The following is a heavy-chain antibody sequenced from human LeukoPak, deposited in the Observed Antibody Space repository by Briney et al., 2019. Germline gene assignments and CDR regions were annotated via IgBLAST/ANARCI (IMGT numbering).Heavy chain of an antibody. D-gene: IGHD3-10*01. CDR3: ARGQTVSGAKYYFVF. CDR1: GFTFRDYG. V-gene: IGHV3-49*04. CDR2: IRSRIYGGAP. J-gene: IGHJ4*02. Sequence: GGSLRLSCLTSGFTFRDYGLGWVRQAPGMGLEWVSLIRSRIYGGAPEYAASVRGRFSVSRDDSESIAYLQMNNLKSEDTAVYYCARGQTVSGAKYYFVFWSPGTLVTVSS.